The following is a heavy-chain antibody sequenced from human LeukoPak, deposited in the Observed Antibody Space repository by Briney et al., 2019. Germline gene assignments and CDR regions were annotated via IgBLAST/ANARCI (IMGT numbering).Heavy chain of an antibody. CDR3: ARVGAGDLAAFDI. V-gene: IGHV1-18*01. J-gene: IGHJ3*02. D-gene: IGHD3-10*01. CDR1: GYTFTIYG. Sequence: SVTVSCTGSGYTFTIYGISWVRHAPGQGLEWMGWISAYNGNTNCAQKLQGRVTMTTDTSTSTAYMELRRLRSDDTAVYYCARVGAGDLAAFDIWGQGTMVTVSS. CDR2: ISAYNGNT.